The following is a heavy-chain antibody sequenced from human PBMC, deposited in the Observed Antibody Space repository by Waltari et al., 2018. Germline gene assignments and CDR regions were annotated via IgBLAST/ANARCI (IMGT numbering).Heavy chain of an antibody. Sequence: QVQLVESGGGVVQPGRSLRLSCAASGFTFSSYAMHWVRQAPGKGLEWVAVISYDGSNKYYADDVKGRFTIARDNSKSTLYLQMNSLRDEDTAVYYCARDPYNWKAFDIWGQGTMVTVSS. D-gene: IGHD1-20*01. CDR3: ARDPYNWKAFDI. CDR2: ISYDGSNK. V-gene: IGHV3-30-3*01. J-gene: IGHJ3*02. CDR1: GFTFSSYA.